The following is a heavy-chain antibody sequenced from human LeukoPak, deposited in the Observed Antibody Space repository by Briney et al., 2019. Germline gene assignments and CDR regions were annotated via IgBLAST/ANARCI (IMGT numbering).Heavy chain of an antibody. J-gene: IGHJ4*02. Sequence: ASVKVSCKASGYTFTDFYLHWVRQAPGQGLEWMGWINPNSGVTNYAQKFQARVTMTRDTSINTAYMELSGLKSDDTAVYFCAREYPGVPFDYWGQGTLVTVSS. CDR1: GYTFTDFY. D-gene: IGHD3-3*01. V-gene: IGHV1-2*02. CDR2: INPNSGVT. CDR3: AREYPGVPFDY.